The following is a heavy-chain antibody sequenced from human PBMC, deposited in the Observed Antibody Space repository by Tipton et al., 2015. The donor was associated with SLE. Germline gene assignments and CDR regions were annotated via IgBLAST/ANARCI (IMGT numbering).Heavy chain of an antibody. Sequence: SLRLSCPASGFTVSSDFMKWVRRAPGKGLEWVSMIHSEDRTFYAASVKGRFTISRDSSKNILSLQMNSLTVEDTAVYHCATRGYWGQGTLVTVSS. D-gene: IGHD3-10*01. J-gene: IGHJ4*02. CDR1: GFTVSSDF. V-gene: IGHV3-66*01. CDR3: ATRGY. CDR2: IHSEDRT.